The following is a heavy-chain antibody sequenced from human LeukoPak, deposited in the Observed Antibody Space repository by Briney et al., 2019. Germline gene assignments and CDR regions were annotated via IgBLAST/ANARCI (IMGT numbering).Heavy chain of an antibody. CDR2: IRSKANSYAT. CDR1: GFTFSGSA. D-gene: IGHD5-18*01. Sequence: PGGSLKLSCAASGFTFSGSAMHWVRQASGKGLEWVGRIRSKANSYATAYTASVKGRFTISRDDSKNTAYLQMNSLKTEDTAVYYCARVRGYSYGFIPDYWVQGTLVTVSS. V-gene: IGHV3-73*01. CDR3: ARVRGYSYGFIPDY. J-gene: IGHJ4*02.